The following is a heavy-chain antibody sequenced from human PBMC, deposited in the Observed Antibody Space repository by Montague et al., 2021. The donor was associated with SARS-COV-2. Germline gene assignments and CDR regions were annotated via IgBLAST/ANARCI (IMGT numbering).Heavy chain of an antibody. CDR3: VRDGGNWYHFDY. J-gene: IGHJ4*02. CDR1: GVSITSYY. CDR2: IYASGST. V-gene: IGHV4-4*07. Sequence: SETLSLTCSISGVSITSYYWSWVRQPAGKGLEWIGHIYASGSTNYSPSLKSRVRLSIDNPKNQFSLKLESLTAADTAVYYCVRDGGNWYHFDYWGQGALVTVSS. D-gene: IGHD3-16*01.